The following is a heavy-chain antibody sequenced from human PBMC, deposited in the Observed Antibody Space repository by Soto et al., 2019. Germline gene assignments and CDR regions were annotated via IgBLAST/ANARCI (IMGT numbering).Heavy chain of an antibody. CDR3: VRRASGPFDV. CDR1: GGSISSSDW. V-gene: IGHV4-4*02. D-gene: IGHD2-8*02. Sequence: QVQLQESGPELVKPSGTLSLTCAVSGGSISSSDWWSWVRQPPGKELEWIGEIYYSGNTNYSPSLESRVTMSVDKSKNQFSLKLTSVTAADTAVYYCVRRASGPFDVWGQGTMVTVSS. J-gene: IGHJ3*01. CDR2: IYYSGNT.